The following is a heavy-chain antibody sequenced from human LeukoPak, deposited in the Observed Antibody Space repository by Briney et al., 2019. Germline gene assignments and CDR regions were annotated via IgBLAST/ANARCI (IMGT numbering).Heavy chain of an antibody. CDR2: IRYDGSNK. CDR3: AKDVDTAMVTYYFDY. Sequence: GGSLRLSCAAPGFTFSSYGMHWVRQAPGKGLEWVAFIRYDGSNKYYADSVKGRFTISRDNSKNTLYLQMNSLRAEDTAVYYCAKDVDTAMVTYYFDYWGQGTLVTVSS. D-gene: IGHD5-18*01. CDR1: GFTFSSYG. V-gene: IGHV3-30*02. J-gene: IGHJ4*02.